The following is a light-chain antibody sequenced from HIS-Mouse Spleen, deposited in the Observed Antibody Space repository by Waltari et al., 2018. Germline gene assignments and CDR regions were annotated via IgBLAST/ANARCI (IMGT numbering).Light chain of an antibody. V-gene: IGLV2-23*01. CDR1: SIDVGSYNL. Sequence: QSALTQPASLAGSPGQTITISCTETSIDVGSYNLVSWYQQHPGKAPKLMIYAGSKRPSGVSNRFSGSKSGNTASLTISGLQAEDEADYYCCSYAGSSTWVFGGGTKLTVL. CDR3: CSYAGSSTWV. J-gene: IGLJ3*02. CDR2: AGS.